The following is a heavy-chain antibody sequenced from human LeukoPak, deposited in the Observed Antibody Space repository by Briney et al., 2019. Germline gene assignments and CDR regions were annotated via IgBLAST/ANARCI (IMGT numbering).Heavy chain of an antibody. V-gene: IGHV3-73*01. CDR2: IRSKANSYAT. CDR3: TRPTLPMVRGVIAAFDI. Sequence: GGSLRLSCAASGFTFSGSAMHWVRQASGKGLEWVGRIRSKANSYATAYAASVKGRFTISRDDSKNTAYLQMNSLKTEDTAVYYCTRPTLPMVRGVIAAFDIWGQGTMGTVSS. J-gene: IGHJ3*02. CDR1: GFTFSGSA. D-gene: IGHD3-10*01.